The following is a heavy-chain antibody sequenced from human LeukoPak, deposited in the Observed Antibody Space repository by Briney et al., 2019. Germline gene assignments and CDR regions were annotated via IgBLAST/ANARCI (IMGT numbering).Heavy chain of an antibody. CDR3: ARGVGWTFDN. V-gene: IGHV3-7*04. CDR1: GFTFSSYW. CDR2: IKQDGSEK. Sequence: PGGSLRLSCAASGFTFSSYWMSWVRQAPGKGLEWVANIKQDGSEKYYVDSVKGRFAVFRDNAKNSLSLQMSILRLEDTAVYYCARGVGWTFDNWGRGALVIVSS. J-gene: IGHJ4*02. D-gene: IGHD6-19*01.